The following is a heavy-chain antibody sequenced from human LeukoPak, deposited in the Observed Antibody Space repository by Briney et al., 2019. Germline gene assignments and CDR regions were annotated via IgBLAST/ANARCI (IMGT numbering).Heavy chain of an antibody. D-gene: IGHD2-2*01. CDR1: GYTFTGYY. V-gene: IGHV1-2*02. CDR3: ARDPAGHCSSTSCYGLDY. Sequence: ASVKVSCKASGYTFTGYYMHWVRQAPGQGLEWMGWINPNSGGTNYAQKFQGRVTMTRDTSISTAYMELSRLRSDDTAVYYCARDPAGHCSSTSCYGLDYWGQGTLVTVSS. J-gene: IGHJ4*02. CDR2: INPNSGGT.